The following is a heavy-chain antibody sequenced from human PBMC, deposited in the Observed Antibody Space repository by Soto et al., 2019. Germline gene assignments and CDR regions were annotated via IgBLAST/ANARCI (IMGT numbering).Heavy chain of an antibody. CDR1: GGSIGSSSYY. D-gene: IGHD2-15*01. J-gene: IGHJ5*02. Sequence: SETLSLTCSVSGGSIGSSSYYFGWIRQPPGKGLEWIGSLYYTGTTYYNSSLKSRVTISADKSQNQFSLRLSSVTAADTAVYYCGAYCRRAYCYSWFDPWGQGTLVTVSS. CDR3: GAYCRRAYCYSWFDP. CDR2: LYYTGTT. V-gene: IGHV4-39*01.